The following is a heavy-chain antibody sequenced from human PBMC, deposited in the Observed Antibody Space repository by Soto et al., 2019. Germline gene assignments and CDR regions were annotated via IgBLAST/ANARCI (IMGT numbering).Heavy chain of an antibody. CDR2: IHPAGQPI. V-gene: IGHV3-48*03. CDR3: ARRVSR. CDR1: GFTFSSSE. Sequence: EVQLVEAGGGLVQPGGSLRLSCVAYGFTFSSSEMYWVRQAPGKGMEWVSYIHPAGQPIFYAGPVKGRFTISRDNAKNSMYLQMNSLRAEDTAVYYCARRVSRWGQGTMVTVSS. D-gene: IGHD2-2*01. J-gene: IGHJ3*01.